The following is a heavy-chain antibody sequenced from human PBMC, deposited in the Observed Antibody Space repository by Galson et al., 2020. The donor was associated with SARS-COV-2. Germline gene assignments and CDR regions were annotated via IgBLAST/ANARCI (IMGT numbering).Heavy chain of an antibody. CDR3: ARGGSDSSWYWVD. CDR2: IKQDGSVK. V-gene: IGHV3-7*01. J-gene: IGHJ4*02. D-gene: IGHD6-13*01. Sequence: GGSLRLSCAASGFSFSNYWMTWVRQAPGKGLEWVANIKQDGSVKYYVDSVKGRFTISRDNTKNSLYLQMNNLRVDETAVYYCARGGSDSSWYWVDWGQGTLVTVSS. CDR1: GFSFSNYW.